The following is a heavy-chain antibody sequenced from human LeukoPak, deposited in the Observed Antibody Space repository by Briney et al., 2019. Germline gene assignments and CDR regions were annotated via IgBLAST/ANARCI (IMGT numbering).Heavy chain of an antibody. CDR2: IYYSGST. V-gene: IGHV4-39*07. CDR3: ARATRSGSYYDEGGYWFDP. J-gene: IGHJ5*02. CDR1: GGSISSSSYY. Sequence: PSETLSLTCTVSGGSISSSSYYWGWIRQPPGKGLEWIGSIYYSGSTYYNPSLKSRVTISVDTSKNQFSLKLSSVTAADTAVYYCARATRSGSYYDEGGYWFDPWGQGTLVTVSS. D-gene: IGHD1-26*01.